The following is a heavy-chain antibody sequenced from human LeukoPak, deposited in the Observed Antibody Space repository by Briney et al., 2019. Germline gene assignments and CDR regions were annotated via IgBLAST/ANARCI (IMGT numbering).Heavy chain of an antibody. Sequence: GGSLRLSCAASGFTFSDYYMSWIRRAPGKGLEWVSYISSSGSTIYYADSVKGRFTISRDNSKNTLYLQMNSLRAEDTAVYYCAREESSSGWYSDYWGQGTLVTVSS. CDR3: AREESSSGWYSDY. CDR1: GFTFSDYY. V-gene: IGHV3-11*04. J-gene: IGHJ4*02. CDR2: ISSSGSTI. D-gene: IGHD6-19*01.